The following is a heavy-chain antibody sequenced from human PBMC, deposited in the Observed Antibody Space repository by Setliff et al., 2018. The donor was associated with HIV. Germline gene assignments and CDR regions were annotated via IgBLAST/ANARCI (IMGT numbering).Heavy chain of an antibody. CDR2: ISNGGTTI. J-gene: IGHJ4*02. CDR3: VRDTTSGWMLTN. Sequence: PGGSLRLSCAASGFTFDRYWMHWVRQAPGKGLEWISYISNGGTTIYYADSVRGRFTISRDNARDSLYLQMNSLRAEDTAVYYCVRDTTSGWMLTNWGQGTLVTVSS. V-gene: IGHV3-48*04. CDR1: GFTFDRYW. D-gene: IGHD6-25*01.